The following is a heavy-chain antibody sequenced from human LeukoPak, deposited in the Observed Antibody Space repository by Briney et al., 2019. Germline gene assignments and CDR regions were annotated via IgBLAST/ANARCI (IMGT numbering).Heavy chain of an antibody. V-gene: IGHV4-34*01. J-gene: IGHJ4*02. CDR1: GGSLRSYY. CDR2: VGHSGTT. Sequence: SETLSLTCAVYGGSLRSYYWSWIRQSPGKGLEWIGEVGHSGTTTYNPSLKGRVIISMDTSKRQFSLKVTSVTAADTAIYYCARVGGWLQLKRWGFDYWGQGTPVTVSS. D-gene: IGHD5-24*01. CDR3: ARVGGWLQLKRWGFDY.